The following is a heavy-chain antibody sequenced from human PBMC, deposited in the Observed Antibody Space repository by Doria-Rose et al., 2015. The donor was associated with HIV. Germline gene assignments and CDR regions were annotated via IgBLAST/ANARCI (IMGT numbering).Heavy chain of an antibody. V-gene: IGHV2-26*01. CDR1: GVSLSSPGMG. J-gene: IGHJ4*02. D-gene: IGHD6-13*01. CDR3: TRIKSSRWYHKYYFDF. CDR2: IFSDDER. Sequence: SGPVLVKPTETLTLTCTVSGVSLSSPGMGVSWIRQPPGKALEWLANIFSDDERSYNTSLKSRLTISRVTSKSQVVLTMTDMDPVDTATYYCTRIKSSRWYHKYYFDFWGQGTLVIVSA.